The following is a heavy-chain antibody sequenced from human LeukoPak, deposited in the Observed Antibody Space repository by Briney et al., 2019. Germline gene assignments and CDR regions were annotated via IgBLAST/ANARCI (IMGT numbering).Heavy chain of an antibody. CDR2: IYYTGST. J-gene: IGHJ3*01. Sequence: SETLSLTCTVSGVSIRSNYWSWVRQPPGKGLEWVGYIYYTGSTKYNPSLKSRVTISVDTSRSQFSLKLSSVTAADTAVYYCARGTYNTSPPDLWGQGTMVTVSS. CDR3: ARGTYNTSPPDL. CDR1: GVSIRSNY. V-gene: IGHV4-59*01. D-gene: IGHD1-14*01.